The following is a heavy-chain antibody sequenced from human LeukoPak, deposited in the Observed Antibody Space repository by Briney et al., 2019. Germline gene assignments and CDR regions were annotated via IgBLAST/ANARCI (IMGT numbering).Heavy chain of an antibody. Sequence: GGSLILSCAASGFTVSSIYMSWVRQAPGKGLEWVSVIYSGGSTYYADSVKGRFTISRDNSKNTLYLQMNSLRAEDTAVYYCASDSSSTYYYGMDVWGQGTTGTVSS. CDR3: ASDSSSTYYYGMDV. CDR2: IYSGGST. V-gene: IGHV3-53*01. CDR1: GFTVSSIY. D-gene: IGHD2-2*01. J-gene: IGHJ6*02.